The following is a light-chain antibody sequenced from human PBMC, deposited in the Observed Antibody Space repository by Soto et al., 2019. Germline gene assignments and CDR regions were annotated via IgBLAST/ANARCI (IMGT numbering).Light chain of an antibody. CDR2: GAS. V-gene: IGKV3-15*01. J-gene: IGKJ5*01. Sequence: EIVLTQSPGTLSLSPGERGTLSCRASQSVSNNLAWYQQKPGQAPRLLIKGASTRATGVPVRFSGSGSGTEFTLTISSLQPEDFATYYCQQSNRAPLTFGQGTRLEIK. CDR1: QSVSNN. CDR3: QQSNRAPLT.